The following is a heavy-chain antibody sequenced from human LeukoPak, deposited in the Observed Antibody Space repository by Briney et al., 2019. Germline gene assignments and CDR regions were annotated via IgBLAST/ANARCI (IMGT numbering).Heavy chain of an antibody. CDR2: IRFVGSSI. V-gene: IGHV3-30*02. CDR1: GLTFDYYG. Sequence: PGGSLRLSCAASGLTFDYYGMHWVRQAPGKGLEWVAFIRFVGSSIYYAESVKGRFTISRDNSKNTLNLQMRGLRIEDKAVYYCANKPPPAEVATASTPRYAFDMWGQGTMVTVSS. D-gene: IGHD2-21*02. CDR3: ANKPPPAEVATASTPRYAFDM. J-gene: IGHJ3*02.